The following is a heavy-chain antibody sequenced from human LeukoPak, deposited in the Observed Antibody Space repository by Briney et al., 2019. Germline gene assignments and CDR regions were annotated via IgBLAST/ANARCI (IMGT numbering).Heavy chain of an antibody. CDR3: ARVRGDRGYCSGGSCYDYYYYYGMDV. D-gene: IGHD2-15*01. Sequence: ASVKVSCKASGYTFTGYYIHWVRQAPGQGLEWMGWINPNSGGTNYAQKFQGRVTMTRDTSISTAYMEVSRLRSDDTAVYYCARVRGDRGYCSGGSCYDYYYYYGMDVWGQGTTVTVSS. CDR1: GYTFTGYY. J-gene: IGHJ6*02. CDR2: INPNSGGT. V-gene: IGHV1-2*02.